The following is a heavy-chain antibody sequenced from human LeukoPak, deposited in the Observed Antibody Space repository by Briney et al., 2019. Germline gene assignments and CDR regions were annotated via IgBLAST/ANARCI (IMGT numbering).Heavy chain of an antibody. D-gene: IGHD3-10*01. V-gene: IGHV4-38-2*02. J-gene: IGHJ6*03. CDR2: ISHSATT. CDR1: GYSITTGYY. CDR3: ARVPGSAYHYMDV. Sequence: SETLSLTCTVSGYSITTGYYWGWLRQSPGTGLEWIGSISHSATTYYNPSLKSRVTIFLDTSKNQFSLKLTSVTAADTAAYYRARVPGSAYHYMDVWGKGTMVTVSS.